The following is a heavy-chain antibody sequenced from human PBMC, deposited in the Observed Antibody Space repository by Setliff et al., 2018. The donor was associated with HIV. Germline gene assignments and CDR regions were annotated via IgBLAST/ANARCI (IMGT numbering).Heavy chain of an antibody. J-gene: IGHJ6*02. CDR2: IHYTGIS. CDR3: ARDQGLELRGDYYYYGMDV. D-gene: IGHD1-7*01. CDR1: GGSMGSHY. V-gene: IGHV4-59*11. Sequence: ASETLSLTCVISGGSMGSHYWSWIRQSPGKGLEWIGNIHYTGISDINPSLKRRATISLDRPKIQFSLKLSSVSAADTAVYYCARDQGLELRGDYYYYGMDVWGQGTTVTVSS.